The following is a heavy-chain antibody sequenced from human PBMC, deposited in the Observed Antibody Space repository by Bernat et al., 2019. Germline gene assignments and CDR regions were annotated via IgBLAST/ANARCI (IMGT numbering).Heavy chain of an antibody. CDR1: GFSLSTSGVG. J-gene: IGHJ4*02. V-gene: IGHV2-5*02. CDR3: AHRIPAPGTFNY. Sequence: QITLKESGPTLVKPTQTLTLTCTFSGFSLSTSGVGVGWIRQPPGKALEWLALIYWDDDKRDSPSLKSRLTITKETSKNQVVLTMTNMDPVDTATYYCAHRIPAPGTFNYWGQGTLVTVSS. D-gene: IGHD6-13*01. CDR2: IYWDDDK.